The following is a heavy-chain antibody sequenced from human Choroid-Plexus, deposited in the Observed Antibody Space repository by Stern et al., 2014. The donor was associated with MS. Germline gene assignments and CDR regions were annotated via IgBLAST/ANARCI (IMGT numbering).Heavy chain of an antibody. CDR2: ISYDESDK. V-gene: IGHV3-30*18. D-gene: IGHD2-15*01. CDR3: AKDRQWSTYFFDY. CDR1: GFTFSNFG. J-gene: IGHJ4*02. Sequence: VHLVESGGGVAQPGRPLILSCAASGFTFSNFGMHWVRQAPGKGLEWVALISYDESDKYYADSVKGRFTIFRDNSKNTLYMHMSSLRAEDTAVYYCAKDRQWSTYFFDYWGQGSLVTVSS.